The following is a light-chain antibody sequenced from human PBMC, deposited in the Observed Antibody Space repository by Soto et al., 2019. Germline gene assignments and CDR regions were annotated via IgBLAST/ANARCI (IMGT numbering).Light chain of an antibody. Sequence: QSALTQPASVSGSPGQSITISCTGSGRDIGAYNYVSWYQQHPGKAPKLIIYEVENRPSGVSNRFSASKSAFTASLTISGLQAEDEADYYCSSYTSSSTYVFGTGTKVTVL. CDR1: GRDIGAYNY. CDR2: EVE. V-gene: IGLV2-14*01. J-gene: IGLJ1*01. CDR3: SSYTSSSTYV.